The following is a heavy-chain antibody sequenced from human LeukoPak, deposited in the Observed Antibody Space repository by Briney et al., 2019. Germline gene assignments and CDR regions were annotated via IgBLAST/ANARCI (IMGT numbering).Heavy chain of an antibody. CDR1: GGSISSTSYY. Sequence: SETLSLTCTVSGGSISSTSYYWGWIRQPPGKGLEWIGSIYYTGSTYYNPSLKSRVTTSVDTSKNQFSLKLSSVTAADTAVYYCARVGRTLDYWGQGTLVTVSS. CDR2: IYYTGST. CDR3: ARVGRTLDY. V-gene: IGHV4-39*01. D-gene: IGHD1-26*01. J-gene: IGHJ4*02.